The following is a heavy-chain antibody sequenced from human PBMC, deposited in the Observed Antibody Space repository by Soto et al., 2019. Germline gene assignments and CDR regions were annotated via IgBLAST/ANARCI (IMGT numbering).Heavy chain of an antibody. CDR3: TRGQDYYDRSGYDDY. V-gene: IGHV1-18*01. CDR2: IRGYNGDT. CDR1: GYSFKSYG. Sequence: QVQLVQSGTEVKKPGASVKVSCKTSGYSFKSYGISWVRQAPGQGLEWMGWIRGYNGDTDYVQKFQGRVTMTADTSTSTAYMELRSLRLDDTAVYYCTRGQDYYDRSGYDDYWGQGTLVTVS. D-gene: IGHD3-22*01. J-gene: IGHJ4*02.